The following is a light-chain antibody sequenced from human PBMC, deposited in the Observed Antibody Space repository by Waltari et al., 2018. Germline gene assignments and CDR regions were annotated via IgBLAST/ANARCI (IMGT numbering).Light chain of an antibody. CDR1: PGSVSTINY. J-gene: IGLJ2*01. Sequence: QTVVTQEPSFAVSPGGTVTLTSGLSPGSVSTINYPTWYQQTPGQPPRTLIHSTNTRSSGVPDRFSGSILGNKAALTITGAQADDESDYYCILDVGDGIWVFGGGTKLTVL. CDR2: STN. V-gene: IGLV8-61*01. CDR3: ILDVGDGIWV.